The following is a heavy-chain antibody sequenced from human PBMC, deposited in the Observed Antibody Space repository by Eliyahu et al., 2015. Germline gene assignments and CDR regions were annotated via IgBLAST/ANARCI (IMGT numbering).Heavy chain of an antibody. CDR1: GFTFSNXA. Sequence: QVQLVESGGGVVQPGRSLRLSCAXSGFTFSNXAMHWVRQAPGKGLXWVXLIWHDGTNKYYADSVKGRFTISRDNSKNTLYLQMNSLRAEDTAVFYCARGGYYDSGGYHDTFSIWGQGTKVIVSS. J-gene: IGHJ3*02. D-gene: IGHD3-22*01. CDR3: ARGGYYDSGGYHDTFSI. V-gene: IGHV3-33*01. CDR2: IWHDGTNK.